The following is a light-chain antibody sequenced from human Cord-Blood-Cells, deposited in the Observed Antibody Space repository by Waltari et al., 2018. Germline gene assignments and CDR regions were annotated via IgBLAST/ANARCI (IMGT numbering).Light chain of an antibody. CDR1: ALPKQY. J-gene: IGLJ3*02. Sequence: SYELTQPPSVSVSPGQTARITCSGDALPKQYAYWYQQKPGQAPVLVIYKDSERPSGSPERFSGSSSGKTVTLTISGVQAEDEADYYCQSADSSGTYWLFGGGTKLTVL. V-gene: IGLV3-25*03. CDR2: KDS. CDR3: QSADSSGTYWL.